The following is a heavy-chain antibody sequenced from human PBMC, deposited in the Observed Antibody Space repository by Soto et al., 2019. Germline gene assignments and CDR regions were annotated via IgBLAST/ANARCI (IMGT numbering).Heavy chain of an antibody. V-gene: IGHV4-59*01. D-gene: IGHD3-3*01. Sequence: SETLSLTCSVSGTSIRGYYWTWIRQPTGKGLEWIGYIYYTGTTKYNPSLKSRVTISVDTSKNQSSLGLNSVTAADHAVYYCARGRSRFGLNHFNSWGEAALVT. J-gene: IGHJ4*02. CDR1: GTSIRGYY. CDR3: ARGRSRFGLNHFNS. CDR2: IYYTGTT.